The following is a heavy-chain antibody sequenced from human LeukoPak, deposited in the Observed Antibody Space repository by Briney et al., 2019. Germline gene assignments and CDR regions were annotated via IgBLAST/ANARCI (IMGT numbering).Heavy chain of an antibody. Sequence: SETLSLTCTVSGGSISSSSYYWGWIRQPPGKGLEWIGSIYYSGSTYYNPSLKSRVTISVDTSKNQFSLKLSSVTAADTAVYYCARVGVGSRWWIQLSKGGYYFDYWGQGTLVTVSS. CDR1: GGSISSSSYY. CDR3: ARVGVGSRWWIQLSKGGYYFDY. V-gene: IGHV4-39*01. J-gene: IGHJ4*02. CDR2: IYYSGST. D-gene: IGHD5-18*01.